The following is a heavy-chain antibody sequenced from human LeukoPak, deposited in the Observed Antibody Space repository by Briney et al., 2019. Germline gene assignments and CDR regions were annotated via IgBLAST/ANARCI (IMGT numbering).Heavy chain of an antibody. V-gene: IGHV3-23*01. J-gene: IGHJ4*02. D-gene: IGHD2-15*01. Sequence: EGSLRLSCAASGFTFSSYGMSWVRQAPGKGLEWVSAISGSGGSTYYADSVKGRFTISRDNSKNTLYLQMNSLRAEDTAVYYCAKAPVTTCSGAYCYPFDYWGQGTLVTVSS. CDR3: AKAPVTTCSGAYCYPFDY. CDR2: ISGSGGST. CDR1: GFTFSSYG.